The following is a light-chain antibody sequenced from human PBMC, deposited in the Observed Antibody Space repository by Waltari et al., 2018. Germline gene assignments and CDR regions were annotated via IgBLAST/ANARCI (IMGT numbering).Light chain of an antibody. V-gene: IGKV3-20*01. CDR1: QSVTPND. Sequence: IVLTLSPGTPSLSPGERVNLSCRASQSVTPNDLAWYQHNPGQAPRLLIYGPTRRATGTPDRISGSGSGTGFTLTISRLESEDAAVYQEHQYGSVTFGEGTKVEIK. J-gene: IGKJ1*01. CDR3: HQYGSVT. CDR2: GPT.